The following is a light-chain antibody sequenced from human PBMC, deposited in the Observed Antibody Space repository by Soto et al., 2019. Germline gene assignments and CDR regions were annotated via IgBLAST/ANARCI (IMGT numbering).Light chain of an antibody. Sequence: QSVLTQPPSASGTPGQRVTISCSGRGSNIGSNAVNWHQQLPGTAPKILIYSNSQRPSGVPDRFSASKSGTSASLAISGLQSEDEADYYCAAWDDSLNGWVFGGGTKLTVL. CDR2: SNS. J-gene: IGLJ3*02. CDR3: AAWDDSLNGWV. V-gene: IGLV1-44*01. CDR1: GSNIGSNA.